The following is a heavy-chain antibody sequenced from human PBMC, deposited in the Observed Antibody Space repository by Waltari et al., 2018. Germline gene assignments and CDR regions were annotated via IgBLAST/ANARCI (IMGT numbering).Heavy chain of an antibody. CDR1: GYSISSGYY. J-gene: IGHJ4*02. V-gene: IGHV4-38-2*01. CDR3: ARLHRNYFDY. CDR2: SYHSGRT. Sequence: QVQLQESGPGLVKPSETLSLTCAVSGYSISSGYYWCWIRQPPGKGLEWIGSSYHSGRTYDNPCLKSRVPISVDTSKNQFSLKLSSVTAADTAVYYCARLHRNYFDYWGQGTLGTVSS.